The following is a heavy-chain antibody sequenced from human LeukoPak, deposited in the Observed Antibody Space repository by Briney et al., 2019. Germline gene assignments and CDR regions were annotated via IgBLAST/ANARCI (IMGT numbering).Heavy chain of an antibody. Sequence: SETLSLTCTVPGGSITRRSYYWGWIRQPPGKGLEWIGSIYYTGSIYNNPALKSRVTISVDTSKNQFSLKLRSVTAADKAVYYFARHQLLLEPAWFDPWGQGTLVTVSS. CDR3: ARHQLLLEPAWFDP. CDR1: GGSITRRSYY. V-gene: IGHV4-39*01. D-gene: IGHD2-2*01. J-gene: IGHJ5*02. CDR2: IYYTGSI.